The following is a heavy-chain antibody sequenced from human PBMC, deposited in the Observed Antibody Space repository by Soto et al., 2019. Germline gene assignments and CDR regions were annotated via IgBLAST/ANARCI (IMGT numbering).Heavy chain of an antibody. CDR2: IRSKANSYAT. D-gene: IGHD5-12*01. J-gene: IGHJ4*02. CDR1: GFTFSGSA. Sequence: EVQLVESGGGLVQPGGSLNLSCAASGFTFSGSAMHWVRQASGKGLEWVGRIRSKANSYATAYAASVKGRFTISRDDSKNTAYLQMNSLKTEDTAVYYCTLNVDIVATIMGYWGQGTLVTVSS. CDR3: TLNVDIVATIMGY. V-gene: IGHV3-73*02.